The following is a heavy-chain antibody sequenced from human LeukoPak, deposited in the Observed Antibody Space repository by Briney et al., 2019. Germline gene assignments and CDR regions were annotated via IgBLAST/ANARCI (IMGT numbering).Heavy chain of an antibody. CDR2: VSHSGST. D-gene: IGHD2-15*01. V-gene: IGHV4-34*01. CDR1: GGSFSGYY. J-gene: IGHJ5*02. Sequence: PSETLSLTCAVYGGSFSGYYWSWIRQPPGKGLEWVGEVSHSGSTNYNPSLKSRVTISVETSKNQFSLKLSSVTGAVTTVYYCARGPPPGRIVVVVAATRDLWFDPWGAGTLVTVSS. CDR3: ARGPPPGRIVVVVAATRDLWFDP.